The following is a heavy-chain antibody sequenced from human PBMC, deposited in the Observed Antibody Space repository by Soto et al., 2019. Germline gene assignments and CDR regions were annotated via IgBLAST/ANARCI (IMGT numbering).Heavy chain of an antibody. CDR3: ARVAITIFGVVIENPDDY. CDR1: GGTFISYA. J-gene: IGHJ4*02. CDR2: IIPIFGTA. Sequence: SVKVSCKASGGTFISYAISWVRQAPGQGLEWMGGIIPIFGTANYAQKFQGRVTITADESTSTAYMELSSLRSEDTAVYYCARVAITIFGVVIENPDDYWGQGTLVTVSS. D-gene: IGHD3-3*01. V-gene: IGHV1-69*13.